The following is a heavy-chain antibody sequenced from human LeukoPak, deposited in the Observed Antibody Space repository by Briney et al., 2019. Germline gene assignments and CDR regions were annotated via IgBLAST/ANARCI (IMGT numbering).Heavy chain of an antibody. D-gene: IGHD3-3*01. J-gene: IGHJ6*03. V-gene: IGHV4-34*01. CDR1: GGSFSGYY. Sequence: SETLSLTCAVYGGSFSGYYWSRIRQPPGKGLEWIGEINHSGSTNYNPSLKSRVTISVDTSKNQFSLKLSSVTAADTAVYYCARGYPDFWSGFPYYYYYMDVWGKGTTVTVSS. CDR3: ARGYPDFWSGFPYYYYYMDV. CDR2: INHSGST.